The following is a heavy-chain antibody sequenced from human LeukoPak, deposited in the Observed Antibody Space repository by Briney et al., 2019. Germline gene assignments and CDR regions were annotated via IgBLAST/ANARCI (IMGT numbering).Heavy chain of an antibody. CDR2: IYYSGST. J-gene: IGHJ4*02. V-gene: IGHV4-39*07. CDR3: ARDSPAYYYDSSGYPFDY. Sequence: PSETLSLTCTVPGGSISSSSYYWGWIRQPPGKGLEWIGSIYYSGSTYYNPSLKSRVTISVDTSKNQFSLKLSSVTAADTAVYYCARDSPAYYYDSSGYPFDYWGQGTLVTVSS. CDR1: GGSISSSSYY. D-gene: IGHD3-22*01.